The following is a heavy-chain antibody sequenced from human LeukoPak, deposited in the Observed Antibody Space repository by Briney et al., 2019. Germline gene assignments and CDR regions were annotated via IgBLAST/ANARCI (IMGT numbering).Heavy chain of an antibody. Sequence: PGGSLRLSCAASGFTFSSYSMNWVRQAPGQGLEWVSSISSSSSYIYYADSVKGRFTISRDNAKNSLYLQMNSLRAEDTAVYYCARVKSSGWYAPLDYWGQGTLVTVSS. CDR1: GFTFSSYS. D-gene: IGHD6-19*01. J-gene: IGHJ4*02. CDR2: ISSSSSYI. CDR3: ARVKSSGWYAPLDY. V-gene: IGHV3-21*01.